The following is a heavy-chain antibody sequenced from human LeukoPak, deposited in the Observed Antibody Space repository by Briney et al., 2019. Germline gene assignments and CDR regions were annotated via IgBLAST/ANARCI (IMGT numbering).Heavy chain of an antibody. Sequence: PGGSLRLSCAASGFTVSSNYMSWVRQAPGKGLEWVSVIYSGGSTYYADSVKGRFTISRDNSKNTLYLQMNSLRAEDTAVYYCARADSLYDSSGYKPTPPGYWGQGTLVTVSS. CDR2: IYSGGST. J-gene: IGHJ4*02. CDR1: GFTVSSNY. CDR3: ARADSLYDSSGYKPTPPGY. V-gene: IGHV3-66*01. D-gene: IGHD3-22*01.